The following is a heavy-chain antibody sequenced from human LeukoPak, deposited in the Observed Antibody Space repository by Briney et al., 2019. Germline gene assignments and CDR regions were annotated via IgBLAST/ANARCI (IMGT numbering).Heavy chain of an antibody. V-gene: IGHV3-21*01. J-gene: IGHJ5*02. D-gene: IGHD3-16*01. CDR2: ISGSTSYI. Sequence: GGSLRLSCVASGFTFSSYSMNWVRQAPGKGLEWVSSISGSTSYIYYADSVKGRFTISRDNAKNSLYLQMNSLRAEDTAVYYCARPLGGVTDRWGQGTLVTVSS. CDR1: GFTFSSYS. CDR3: ARPLGGVTDR.